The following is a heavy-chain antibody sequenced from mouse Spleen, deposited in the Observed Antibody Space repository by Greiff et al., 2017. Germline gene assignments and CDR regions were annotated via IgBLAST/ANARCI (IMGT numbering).Heavy chain of an antibody. J-gene: IGHJ2*01. CDR2: IWSGGST. D-gene: IGHD2-1*01. Sequence: VHLVESGPGLVQPSQSLSITCTVSGFSLTSYGVHWVRQSPGKGLEWLGVIWSGGSTDYNAAFISRLSISKDNSKSQVFFKMNSLQADDTAIYYCARNLDYGNYGYFDYWGQGTTLTVSS. V-gene: IGHV2-2*01. CDR1: GFSLTSYG. CDR3: ARNLDYGNYGYFDY.